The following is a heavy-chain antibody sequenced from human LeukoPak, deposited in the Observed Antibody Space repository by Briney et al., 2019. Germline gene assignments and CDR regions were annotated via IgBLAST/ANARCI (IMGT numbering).Heavy chain of an antibody. J-gene: IGHJ4*02. CDR3: ARDLQDFDY. Sequence: GGSLRLSCVASGFAFNTCTMNWVRQAPGKGLQWVSSIRSDSNYISYADSLKGRFTISRDNAKNSLYLQMHSLRAEDTAVYYCARDLQDFDYWGQGTLVIVSS. V-gene: IGHV3-21*01. CDR2: IRSDSNYI. CDR1: GFAFNTCT.